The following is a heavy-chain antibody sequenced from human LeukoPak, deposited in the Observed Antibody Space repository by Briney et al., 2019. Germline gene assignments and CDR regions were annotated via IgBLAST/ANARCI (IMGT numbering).Heavy chain of an antibody. V-gene: IGHV3-74*01. CDR3: AAPGNRASGPFDL. Sequence: GGSLRLSCAASGFTFSSFWMHWVRQVPGKGLAWVSRVNNDGTSTTYADSVKGRFTISRDNAKNTLYLQMNSLTIEDTAVYYCAAPGNRASGPFDLWGQGTLVTVSS. CDR2: VNNDGTST. CDR1: GFTFSSFW. J-gene: IGHJ5*02. D-gene: IGHD3-10*01.